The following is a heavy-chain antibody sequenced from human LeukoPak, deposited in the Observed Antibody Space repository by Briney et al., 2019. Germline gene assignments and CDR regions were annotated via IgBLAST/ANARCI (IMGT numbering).Heavy chain of an antibody. V-gene: IGHV3-48*04. Sequence: PGGSLRLSCAASGVTFSSYSMNCVRQAPGKGLEWISYISSSSTTIYYADSVKGRFTISRDNAKNSLYLQMNSLRAEDTAVYHCARDWLSQWLGDFDYWGPGTLVTVSS. CDR2: ISSSSTTI. D-gene: IGHD6-19*01. CDR3: ARDWLSQWLGDFDY. J-gene: IGHJ4*02. CDR1: GVTFSSYS.